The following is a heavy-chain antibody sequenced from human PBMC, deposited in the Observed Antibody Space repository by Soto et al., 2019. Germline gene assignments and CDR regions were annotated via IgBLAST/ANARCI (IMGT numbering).Heavy chain of an antibody. CDR2: IIPIFGTA. J-gene: IGHJ3*02. CDR1: GGTFSSYA. Sequence: SVKVSCQASGGTFSSYAISWVRQAPGQGLEWMGGIIPIFGTANYAQKFQGRVTITADESTSTAYMELSSPRSEDTAVYYCAREPDTYDAFDIWGQGTMVTVAS. V-gene: IGHV1-69*13. CDR3: AREPDTYDAFDI. D-gene: IGHD5-18*01.